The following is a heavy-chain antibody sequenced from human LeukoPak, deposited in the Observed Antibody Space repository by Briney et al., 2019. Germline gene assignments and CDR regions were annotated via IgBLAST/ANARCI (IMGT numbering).Heavy chain of an antibody. J-gene: IGHJ4*02. V-gene: IGHV1-2*02. Sequence: ASVKVSCKASGYTFTGYYMHWVRQAPGQGLEWMGWINPNSGDTNFAQKFQGRVTMTGDTSISTAYMELSSLRSEDTAVYYCARDSKWLAQNGFDYWGQGTLVTVSS. CDR2: INPNSGDT. CDR3: ARDSKWLAQNGFDY. D-gene: IGHD6-19*01. CDR1: GYTFTGYY.